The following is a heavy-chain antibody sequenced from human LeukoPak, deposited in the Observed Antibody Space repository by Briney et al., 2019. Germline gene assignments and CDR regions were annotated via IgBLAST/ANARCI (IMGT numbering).Heavy chain of an antibody. CDR1: GGSFSGYY. CDR2: INHSGST. D-gene: IGHD5-12*01. Sequence: PSETLSLTCAVYGGSFSGYYWSWIRQPPGKGLEWIGEINHSGSTNYNPSLKSRVTISVDTSKNQFSLKLSSVTAADTAVYYCARDRTDIVATSHFDYWGQGTLVTVSS. V-gene: IGHV4-34*01. CDR3: ARDRTDIVATSHFDY. J-gene: IGHJ4*02.